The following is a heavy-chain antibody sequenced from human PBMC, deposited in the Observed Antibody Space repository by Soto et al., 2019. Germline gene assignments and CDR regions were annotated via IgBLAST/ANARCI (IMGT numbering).Heavy chain of an antibody. V-gene: IGHV2-5*02. CDR3: AGSLCVGELH. CDR1: GFSLSTTGVG. J-gene: IGHJ4*02. Sequence: QITLKESGPTLVKPTQTLTLTCSFSGFSLSTTGVGVGWIRQSPGKALEWLAIIYWDNDKRYSPSLKSRVTITKDTSKNQVVLTVTNMDPLDTGTYYGAGSLCVGELHWGQGALVTVSS. D-gene: IGHD3-10*01. CDR2: IYWDNDK.